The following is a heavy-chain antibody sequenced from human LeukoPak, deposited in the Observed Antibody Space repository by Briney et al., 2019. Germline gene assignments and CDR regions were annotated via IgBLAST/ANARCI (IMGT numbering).Heavy chain of an antibody. CDR1: GGTFSSYA. D-gene: IGHD5-24*01. J-gene: IGHJ6*02. CDR3: ARDQGDGYNNYYYGMDV. CDR2: IIPIFGTA. V-gene: IGHV1-69*05. Sequence: SVKVSCKASGGTFSSYAISWVRQAPGQGLEWMGGIIPIFGTASYAQKLQGRVTMTRDTSTSTVYMELSSLRSEDAAVYYCARDQGDGYNNYYYGMDVWGQGTTVTVSS.